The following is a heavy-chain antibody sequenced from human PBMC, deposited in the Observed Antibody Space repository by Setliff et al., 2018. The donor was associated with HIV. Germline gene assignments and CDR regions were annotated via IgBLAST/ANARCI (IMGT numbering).Heavy chain of an antibody. CDR1: GGSITNFY. D-gene: IGHD3-16*01. CDR2: IYNPGST. V-gene: IGHV4-4*09. CDR3: ARLRLAVMMSLDYFDL. J-gene: IGHJ4*02. Sequence: SETLSLTCNVSGGSITNFYWSWIRQPPGKGLEWIGYIYNPGSTNFNPSLQSRVSLSVDVSTNQFSLRLTSVTAADTAVYYCARLRLAVMMSLDYFDLWGQGTLVTVSS.